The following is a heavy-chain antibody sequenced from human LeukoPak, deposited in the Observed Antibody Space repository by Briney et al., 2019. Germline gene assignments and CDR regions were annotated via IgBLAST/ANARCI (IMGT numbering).Heavy chain of an antibody. CDR1: GGSVSSYY. V-gene: IGHV4-59*02. CDR2: IYYSGST. Sequence: SETLSLTCTVSGGSVSSYYWSWIRQPPGKGLQWIGYIYYSGSTNYNPSLKSRVTISVDTSKNQFSLKLNSVTAADTAVYYCARESQGAYNSGWSLDYWGQGSLSPSP. J-gene: IGHJ4*02. CDR3: ARESQGAYNSGWSLDY. D-gene: IGHD6-19*01.